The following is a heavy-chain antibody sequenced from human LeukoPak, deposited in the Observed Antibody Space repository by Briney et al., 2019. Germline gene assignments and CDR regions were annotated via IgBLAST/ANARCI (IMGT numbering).Heavy chain of an antibody. CDR2: ITHSGYE. CDR1: GFTFSVYS. CDR3: ARVISTDYYVGY. V-gene: IGHV3-21*01. D-gene: IGHD3-22*01. J-gene: IGHJ4*02. Sequence: GGSLRLSCAASGFTFSVYSMNWVRQAPGKGLEWVSSITHSGYEYYADSVRGRFTISRDNAKNSLYLQMNSLRAEDTAVYYCARVISTDYYVGYWGLGSLVIVSS.